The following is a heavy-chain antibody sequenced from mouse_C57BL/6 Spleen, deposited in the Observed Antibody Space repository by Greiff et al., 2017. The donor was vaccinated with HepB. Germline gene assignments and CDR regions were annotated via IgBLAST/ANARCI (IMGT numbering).Heavy chain of an antibody. D-gene: IGHD4-1*01. CDR2: INYDGSST. V-gene: IGHV5-16*01. CDR3: ARERTGTGYFDY. J-gene: IGHJ2*01. Sequence: EVKVVESEGGLVQPGSSMKLSCTASGFTFSDYYMAWVRQVPEKGLEWVANINYDGSSTYYLDSLKSRFIISRDNAKNILYLQMSSLKSEDTATYYCARERTGTGYFDYWGQGTTLTVSS. CDR1: GFTFSDYY.